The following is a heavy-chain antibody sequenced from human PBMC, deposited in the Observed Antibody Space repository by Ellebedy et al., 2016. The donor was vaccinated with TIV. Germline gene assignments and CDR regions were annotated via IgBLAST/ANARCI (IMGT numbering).Heavy chain of an antibody. Sequence: PGGSLRLSCAASGFTFSSYSMNWVRQAPGKGLEWVSSISSSSSYIYYADSVKGRFTISRDNAKNSLYLQMNSLRAEDTAVYYCARGGYDILTGPKEFDYWGQGTLVTVSS. CDR2: ISSSSSYI. V-gene: IGHV3-21*01. CDR1: GFTFSSYS. CDR3: ARGGYDILTGPKEFDY. J-gene: IGHJ4*02. D-gene: IGHD3-9*01.